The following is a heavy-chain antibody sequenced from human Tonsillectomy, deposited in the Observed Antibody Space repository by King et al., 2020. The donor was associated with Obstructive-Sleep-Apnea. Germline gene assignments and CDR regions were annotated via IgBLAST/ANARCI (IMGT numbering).Heavy chain of an antibody. D-gene: IGHD2-21*01. CDR1: GFTFSRFA. CDR2: VGDSGDDT. V-gene: IGHV3-23*04. Sequence: VQLVESGGGLVQPGGSLRLSCVASGFTFSRFAISWVRQAPGKGLEWVSSVGDSGDDTYYADSVKGRFTISRDNSKNTLYLQMNNLGAEDTAVYYCAKDQGIIFPALYYYYGMDVWGQGTTVTVSS. J-gene: IGHJ6*02. CDR3: AKDQGIIFPALYYYYGMDV.